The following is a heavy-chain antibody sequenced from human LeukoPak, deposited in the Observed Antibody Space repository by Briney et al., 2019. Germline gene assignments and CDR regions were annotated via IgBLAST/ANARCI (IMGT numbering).Heavy chain of an antibody. CDR2: ISSSSSYI. J-gene: IGHJ4*02. V-gene: IGHV3-21*01. CDR3: ARDGQADPDFDY. Sequence: GASLRPSCAAAGSTFSSYSMNCVHQAPRKGLEWVSSISSSSSYIYYAGSVKGRFTISRDNTKNSLYLQMNSLRAEDTAVYYCARDGQADPDFDYWGQGALVTVSS. CDR1: GSTFSSYS.